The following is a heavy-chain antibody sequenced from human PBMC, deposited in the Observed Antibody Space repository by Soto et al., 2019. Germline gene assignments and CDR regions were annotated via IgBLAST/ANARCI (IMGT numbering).Heavy chain of an antibody. V-gene: IGHV4-61*01. J-gene: IGHJ4*02. CDR3: VRGGSGYPFDY. D-gene: IGHD3-22*01. Sequence: QVQLQESGPGLVKPSETLSLTCSVSGGSPSSGSYYWSWIRQPPGKGLEWLGYIYYTGNTNYNPSLKSRATISIGSSKNQFSLKVNSVTTADTALYYCVRGGSGYPFDYWGQGTLVTVSS. CDR1: GGSPSSGSYY. CDR2: IYYTGNT.